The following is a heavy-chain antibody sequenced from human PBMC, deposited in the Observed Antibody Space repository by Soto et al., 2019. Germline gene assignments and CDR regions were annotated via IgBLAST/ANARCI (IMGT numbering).Heavy chain of an antibody. V-gene: IGHV3-9*01. CDR2: ISWNSGSI. Sequence: GGSLRLSCAASGFTFDDYAMHWVRQAPGKGLEWVSGISWNSGSIGYADSVKGRFTISRDNAKNSLYLQMNSLRAEDTALYYCAKAIISTHPSSWVDAFDIWGQGTMVTVSS. J-gene: IGHJ3*02. D-gene: IGHD6-13*01. CDR1: GFTFDDYA. CDR3: AKAIISTHPSSWVDAFDI.